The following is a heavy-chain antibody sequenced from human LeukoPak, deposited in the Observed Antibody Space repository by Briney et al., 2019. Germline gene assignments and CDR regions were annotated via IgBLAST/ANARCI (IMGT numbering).Heavy chain of an antibody. CDR3: AKDIPGSGGD. D-gene: IGHD6-19*01. J-gene: IGHJ4*02. CDR2: ISYDGSNK. Sequence: PGRPLRLSCAASGFTFSSYGMHWVRQAPGKGLEWVAVISYDGSNKYYADSVKGRFTISRDNSKNTLYLQMNSLRAEDTAVYYCAKDIPGSGGDWGQGTLVTVSS. V-gene: IGHV3-30*18. CDR1: GFTFSSYG.